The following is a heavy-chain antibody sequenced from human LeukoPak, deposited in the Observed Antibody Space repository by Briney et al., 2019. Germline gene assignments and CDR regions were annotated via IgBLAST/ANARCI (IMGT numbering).Heavy chain of an antibody. CDR2: INSDMSGT. Sequence: GGSLRLSCAASGFTFSNYWMHWVRQAPGKGLVWVSRINSDMSGTNYADSVKGRFTISRDNAKNTLYLQMNSLRAEDTAVYYCARDIAVAGNYFDYWDQGTLVTVSS. J-gene: IGHJ4*02. CDR1: GFTFSNYW. V-gene: IGHV3-74*01. CDR3: ARDIAVAGNYFDY. D-gene: IGHD6-19*01.